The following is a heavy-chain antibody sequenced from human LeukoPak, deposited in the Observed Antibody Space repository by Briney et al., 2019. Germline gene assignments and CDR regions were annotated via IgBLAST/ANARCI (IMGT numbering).Heavy chain of an antibody. CDR3: ARDFVVRGVAYRRYFDH. CDR1: GDSFSSANYY. D-gene: IGHD3-10*01. J-gene: IGHJ4*02. V-gene: IGHV4-39*06. Sequence: PSETLSLTCTVSGDSFSSANYYWGWIRQPPGKSPEWVGSVYCDGRAYYNPSLRSRLTIQVDTSKRQITLKVTSVTAADTAVYYCARDFVVRGVAYRRYFDHWGQGTLVAVSS. CDR2: VYCDGRA.